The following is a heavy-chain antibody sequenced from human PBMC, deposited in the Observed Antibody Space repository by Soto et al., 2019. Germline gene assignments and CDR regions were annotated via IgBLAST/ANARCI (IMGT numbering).Heavy chain of an antibody. Sequence: GXPLKVSCKASVYIFTDYLIAWGRNAPGQGLEWVGRINPKSGGTSTAQKFQGWVTMTTDTSISTASMELTRLTSDDTAIYYCARGDSTDCSNGVCSFFYNHDMDVWGQGPTVTVSS. CDR2: INPKSGGT. V-gene: IGHV1-2*04. D-gene: IGHD2-8*01. J-gene: IGHJ6*02. CDR1: VYIFTDYL. CDR3: ARGDSTDCSNGVCSFFYNHDMDV.